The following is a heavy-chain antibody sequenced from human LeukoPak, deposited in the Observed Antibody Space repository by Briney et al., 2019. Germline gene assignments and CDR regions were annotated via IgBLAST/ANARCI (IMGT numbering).Heavy chain of an antibody. CDR3: AKDQWETYYFDY. CDR1: GFTFSSYG. J-gene: IGHJ4*02. D-gene: IGHD1-26*01. V-gene: IGHV3-30*18. CDR2: ISYDGSNK. Sequence: PGGSLRLSCAASGFTFSSYGMHWVRQAPGKGLEWVAVISYDGSNKYYADSVKGRFTISRDNSKNTLYLQMNSLRAEDTAVYYCAKDQWETYYFDYWGQGTLVTVSS.